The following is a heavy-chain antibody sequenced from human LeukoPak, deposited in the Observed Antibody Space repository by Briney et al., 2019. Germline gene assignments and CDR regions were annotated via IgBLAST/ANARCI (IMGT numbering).Heavy chain of an antibody. V-gene: IGHV4-31*11. D-gene: IGHD3-16*01. Sequence: KSSETLSLTCAVSGGSISSGRYYWSWIRQHPGKGLEWIAYIFHSGSTYYNPSLKSRVTMSVDMSENQFSLKLSSVTVADTAVYYCARLRITHSYDNGGALDHWGQGILVTVSS. CDR3: ARLRITHSYDNGGALDH. CDR1: GGSISSGRYY. CDR2: IFHSGST. J-gene: IGHJ4*02.